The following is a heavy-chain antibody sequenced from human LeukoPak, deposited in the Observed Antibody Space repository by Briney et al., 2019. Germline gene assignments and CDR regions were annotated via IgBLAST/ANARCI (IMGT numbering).Heavy chain of an antibody. V-gene: IGHV5-51*01. CDR1: GYSFTTYW. Sequence: HGESLKISCEASGYSFTTYWIGWVRQMPGKGLEWMGIIYPGDSDTRYSPSFQGQVTISADKSISTAYLQWSSLKAPDTAMYYCARQHGSGSYYSRAIDYWGQGTLVTVSS. J-gene: IGHJ4*02. CDR3: ARQHGSGSYYSRAIDY. CDR2: IYPGDSDT. D-gene: IGHD3-10*01.